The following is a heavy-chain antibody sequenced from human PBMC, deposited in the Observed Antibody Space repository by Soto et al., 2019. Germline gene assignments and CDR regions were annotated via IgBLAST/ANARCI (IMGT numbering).Heavy chain of an antibody. CDR3: AHRPTTVTTHLMGVWFDP. Sequence: QITLKESGPPLVNPTQTLTLTCTFSGFSLSTSGVGVGWIRQPPGKALEGLALIYWDDDKRYSPSLKSRLTITKDNSKNQVVLTMTNMDPVDTATYYCAHRPTTVTTHLMGVWFDPWGQGTLVTVSS. V-gene: IGHV2-5*02. CDR2: IYWDDDK. J-gene: IGHJ5*02. CDR1: GFSLSTSGVG. D-gene: IGHD4-17*01.